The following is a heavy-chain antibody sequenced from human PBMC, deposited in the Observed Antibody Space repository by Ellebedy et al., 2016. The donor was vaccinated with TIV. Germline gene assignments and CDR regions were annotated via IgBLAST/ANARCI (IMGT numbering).Heavy chain of an antibody. CDR3: ARSDSSGWYYFDY. CDR2: ISYDGSNK. Sequence: GGSLRLXXAASGFTFSSYAMHWVRQAPGKGLEWVAVISYDGSNKYYADSVKGRFTISRDNSKNTLYLQMNSLRAEDTAVYYCARSDSSGWYYFDYWGQGTLVTVSS. D-gene: IGHD6-19*01. J-gene: IGHJ4*02. V-gene: IGHV3-30*04. CDR1: GFTFSSYA.